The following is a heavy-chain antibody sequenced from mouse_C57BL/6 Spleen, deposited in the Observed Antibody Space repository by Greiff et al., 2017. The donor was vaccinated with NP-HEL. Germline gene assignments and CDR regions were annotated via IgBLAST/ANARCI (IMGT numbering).Heavy chain of an antibody. J-gene: IGHJ2*01. CDR1: GYTFTSYW. D-gene: IGHD2-4*01. CDR3: ARAKYDYDEGGYFDY. CDR2: INPSSGYT. V-gene: IGHV1-7*01. Sequence: VQGVESGAELAKPGASVKLSCKASGYTFTSYWMHWVKQRPGQGLEWIGYINPSSGYTKYNQKFKDKATLTADKSSSTAYMQLSSLTYEDSAVYYCARAKYDYDEGGYFDYWGQGTTLTVSS.